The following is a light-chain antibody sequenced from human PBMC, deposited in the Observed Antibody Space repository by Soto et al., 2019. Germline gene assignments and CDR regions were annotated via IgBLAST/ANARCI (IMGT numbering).Light chain of an antibody. CDR3: SSFTTSTPPAYV. Sequence: QSALTQPASVSGSPGQSITISCTGTSSDIGGYNYVSWYRQHPGKAPQLVIYGVSDRPSGVSNRFSGSKSGNTASLTISGLQAEDGADYYCSSFTTSTPPAYVFGPGTKLTVL. J-gene: IGLJ1*01. CDR2: GVS. V-gene: IGLV2-14*03. CDR1: SSDIGGYNY.